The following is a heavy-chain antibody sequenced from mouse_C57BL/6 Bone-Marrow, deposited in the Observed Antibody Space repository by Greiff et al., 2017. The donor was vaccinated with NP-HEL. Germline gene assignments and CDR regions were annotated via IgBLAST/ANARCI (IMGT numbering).Heavy chain of an antibody. J-gene: IGHJ1*03. V-gene: IGHV1-81*01. CDR1: GYTFTSYG. D-gene: IGHD1-1*01. CDR3: AYYYGSSHWYFDV. CDR2: IYPRSGNT. Sequence: VQLQQSGAELARPGASVKLSCKASGYTFTSYGISWVKQRTGQGLEWIGEIYPRSGNTYYTEKFKGKATLTADNSSSTAYMELRSLTSEDSAVYFCAYYYGSSHWYFDVWGTGTTVTVSS.